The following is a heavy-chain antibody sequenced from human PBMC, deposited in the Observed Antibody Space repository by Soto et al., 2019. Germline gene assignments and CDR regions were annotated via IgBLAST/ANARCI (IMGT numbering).Heavy chain of an antibody. CDR2: IYSSGST. CDR3: ARGQRFSDWFDP. V-gene: IGHV4-4*07. CDR1: GGAISGYY. Sequence: PSETLSLTCTVTGGAISGYYWTWIRQSAGEGLEWIGRIYSSGSTNYNPSLKSRVTTSLDTSMNHFSLSLSSVTAADTAVYYCARGQRFSDWFDPWGQGTLVTVSS. J-gene: IGHJ5*02. D-gene: IGHD3-3*01.